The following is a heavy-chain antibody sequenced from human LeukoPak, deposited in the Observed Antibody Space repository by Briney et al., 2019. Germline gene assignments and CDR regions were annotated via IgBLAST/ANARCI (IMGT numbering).Heavy chain of an antibody. CDR2: ISGSGGST. Sequence: GGSLRLSCAASGFTFSSYAVSWVRQAPGKGLGWVSSISGSGGSTYSADSVKGRFTISRDNSENTLYLQMNSLRAEDTALYYCAKDRSCTNDICHGDFDYWGQGTLVTVSS. CDR1: GFTFSSYA. V-gene: IGHV3-23*01. CDR3: AKDRSCTNDICHGDFDY. J-gene: IGHJ4*02. D-gene: IGHD2-8*01.